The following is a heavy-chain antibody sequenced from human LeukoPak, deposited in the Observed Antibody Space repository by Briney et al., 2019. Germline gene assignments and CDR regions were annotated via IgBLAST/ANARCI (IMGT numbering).Heavy chain of an antibody. Sequence: GKSLRLSCAASGFTFTDYAMTWVRQAPGKGLEWVSTISGSGGTTYYADSVKGRFTISRDNSKNTLNLQMNSLRAGDTATYYCAKAQDFDFCSGMHLDSWGHGTLVTSP. V-gene: IGHV3-23*01. CDR3: AKAQDFDFCSGMHLDS. CDR2: ISGSGGTT. D-gene: IGHD3-3*01. CDR1: GFTFTDYA. J-gene: IGHJ5*01.